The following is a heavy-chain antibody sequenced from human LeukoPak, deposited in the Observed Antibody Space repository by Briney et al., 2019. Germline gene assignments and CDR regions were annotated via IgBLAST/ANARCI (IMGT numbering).Heavy chain of an antibody. CDR2: ISYDGSNK. CDR3: ARGWELLDY. J-gene: IGHJ4*02. V-gene: IGHV3-30-3*01. Sequence: PGRSLRLSCAASGXTFSSYAMHWVRQAPGKGLEWVAVISYDGSNKYYADSVKGRLTISRDNSKNTLYLQMNSLRAEDTAVYYCARGWELLDYWGQGTLVTVSS. D-gene: IGHD1-26*01. CDR1: GXTFSSYA.